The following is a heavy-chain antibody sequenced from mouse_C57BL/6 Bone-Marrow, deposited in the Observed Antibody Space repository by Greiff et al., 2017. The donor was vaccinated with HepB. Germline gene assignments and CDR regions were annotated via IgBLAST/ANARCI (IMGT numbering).Heavy chain of an antibody. CDR3: STCDYGNLYAIDY. V-gene: IGHV14-4*01. CDR2: IDPENGDT. J-gene: IGHJ4*01. D-gene: IGHD2-1*01. CDR1: GFNIKDDY. Sequence: VQLQQSGAELVRPGASVKLSCTASGFNIKDDYMHWVKQRPEQGLEWIGWIDPENGDTEYTSKFQGKATITADTSSNTAYMQLSSLTSEDTAVYYCSTCDYGNLYAIDYWGQGTSVTVSS.